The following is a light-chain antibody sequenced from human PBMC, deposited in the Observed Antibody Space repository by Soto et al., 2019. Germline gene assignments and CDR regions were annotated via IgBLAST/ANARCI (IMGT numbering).Light chain of an antibody. V-gene: IGKV3-11*01. J-gene: IGKJ3*01. Sequence: EIVLTQSPATLSLSPGERATLSCRASQSVSSYLAWYQQKPGQAPRLLIYDASNRATGIPARFSGSGSGTDFTLTISSLEPEDFAVEYCQHRSNWPSFGPGTKVDIK. CDR3: QHRSNWPS. CDR1: QSVSSY. CDR2: DAS.